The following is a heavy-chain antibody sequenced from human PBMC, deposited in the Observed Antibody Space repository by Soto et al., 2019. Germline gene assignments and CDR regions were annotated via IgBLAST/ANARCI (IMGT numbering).Heavy chain of an antibody. CDR1: GFTFSSSG. D-gene: IGHD5-18*01. CDR3: ATGREYSYGHYYFDN. J-gene: IGHJ4*02. Sequence: QVQLVESGGGVVQPGRSLRLSCAASGFTFSSSGMHWVRQAPGMGPDWVAVIWYDGSLKYYADSVKGRFTISRDNSKNTVYLQMNSLRAEDTALYYCATGREYSYGHYYFDNWGQGTPVTVSS. CDR2: IWYDGSLK. V-gene: IGHV3-33*01.